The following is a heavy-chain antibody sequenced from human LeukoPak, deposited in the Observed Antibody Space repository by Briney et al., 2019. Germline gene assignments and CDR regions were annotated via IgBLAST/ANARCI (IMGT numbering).Heavy chain of an antibody. CDR2: INAGNGNT. V-gene: IGHV1-3*01. CDR1: GYTFTSYA. CDR3: ARVWRAIAVDY. J-gene: IGHJ4*02. Sequence: ASVKVSCKASGYTFTSYAMHWVHQAPGQRLEWMGWINAGNGNTKYSQKFQGRVTITRDTSASTAYMELSSLRSEDTAVYYCARVWRAIAVDYWGQGTLVTVSS. D-gene: IGHD6-13*01.